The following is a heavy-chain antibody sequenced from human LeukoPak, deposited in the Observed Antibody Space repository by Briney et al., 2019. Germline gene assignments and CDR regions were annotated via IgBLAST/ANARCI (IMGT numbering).Heavy chain of an antibody. CDR2: IYSGGNT. Sequence: GGSLRLSCAAAGFNVNNDLTWVRQAPGKGLEWDSLIYSGGNTDYADSVKGRFIISRDISKNTLNLQMNNLRVNDTAVYYCAGGPYCSGGSCYSYNWFDPWGQGTLVTVSS. CDR1: GFNVNND. J-gene: IGHJ5*02. V-gene: IGHV3-66*01. CDR3: AGGPYCSGGSCYSYNWFDP. D-gene: IGHD2-15*01.